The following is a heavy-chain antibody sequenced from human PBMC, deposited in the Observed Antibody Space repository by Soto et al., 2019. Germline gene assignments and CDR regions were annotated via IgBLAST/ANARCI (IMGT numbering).Heavy chain of an antibody. CDR2: ISSGSTYI. CDR1: GFIFSSSA. J-gene: IGHJ4*02. D-gene: IGHD4-17*01. CDR3: AFDYGDCCHY. V-gene: IGHV3-21*01. Sequence: GGSLRLSCAASGFIFSSSAMNWVRQAPGKGLEWVSSISSGSTYIYHADSVKGRFTISRDNAKNSLYLQMNSLRAEDTAVYYCAFDYGDCCHYWGQGTLVTVSS.